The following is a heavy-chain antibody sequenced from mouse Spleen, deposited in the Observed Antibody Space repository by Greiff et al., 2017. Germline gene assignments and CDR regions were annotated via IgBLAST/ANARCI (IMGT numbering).Heavy chain of an antibody. CDR2: ISYSGST. J-gene: IGHJ1*01. CDR1: GYSITSDYA. V-gene: IGHV3-2*02. CDR3: ARLDEGYFDV. Sequence: EVQLQESGPGLVKPSQSLSLTCTVTGYSITSDYAWNWIRQFPGNKLEWMGYISYSGSTSYNPSLKSRISITRDTSKNQFFLQLNSVTTEDTATYYCARLDEGYFDVWGAGTTVTVSS.